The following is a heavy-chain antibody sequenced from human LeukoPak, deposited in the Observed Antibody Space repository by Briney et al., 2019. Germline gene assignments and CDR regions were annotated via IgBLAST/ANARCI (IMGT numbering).Heavy chain of an antibody. V-gene: IGHV3-30*02. D-gene: IGHD3-9*01. Sequence: GGSLRLSCAASGFTFSSYGMHWVRQAPGKGLEWVAFIRYDGSNKYYADSVKGRFTISRDNSKNTLYLQMNSLRAEDTAVYYCPVDILTGSDAFDIWGQGTMVTVSS. CDR1: GFTFSSYG. J-gene: IGHJ3*02. CDR3: PVDILTGSDAFDI. CDR2: IRYDGSNK.